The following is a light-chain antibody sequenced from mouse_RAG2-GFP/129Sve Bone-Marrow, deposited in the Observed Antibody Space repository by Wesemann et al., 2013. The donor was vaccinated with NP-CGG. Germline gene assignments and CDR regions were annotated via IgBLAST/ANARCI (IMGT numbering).Light chain of an antibody. CDR3: QQWSSNPLT. CDR2: RTS. CDR1: SSVSY. J-gene: IGKJ4*01. V-gene: IGKV4-61*01. Sequence: QIVLTQSPAIMSASPGEKVTISCSASSSVSYMYWYQQKPGSSPKPWIFRTSNLASGVPARFSGSGSGTSYSLTISRVEAEDAATYYCQQWSSNPLTFGSGTKLEI.